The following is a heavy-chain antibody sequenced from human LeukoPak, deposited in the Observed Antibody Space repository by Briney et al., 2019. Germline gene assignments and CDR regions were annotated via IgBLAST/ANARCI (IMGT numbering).Heavy chain of an antibody. Sequence: VASVKVSCKASGYTFTSYAMHWVRQAPGQGLEWMGGIIPIFGTANYAQKFQGRVTITADESTSTAYMELSSLRSEDTAVYYCARDIGAVALRHAFDIWGQGTMVTVSS. CDR3: ARDIGAVALRHAFDI. CDR2: IIPIFGTA. D-gene: IGHD6-19*01. J-gene: IGHJ3*02. V-gene: IGHV1-69*13. CDR1: GYTFTSYA.